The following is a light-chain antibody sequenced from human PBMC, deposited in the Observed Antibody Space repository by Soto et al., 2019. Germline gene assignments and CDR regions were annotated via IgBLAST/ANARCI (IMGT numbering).Light chain of an antibody. Sequence: SVLTQPASVSGSPGQSITISCTGTSSDVGGYNYVSWYQQHPGKAPKLMIYDVTNRPSGVSNRFSGSKSGNTASLTISGLQAEDEADYYCSSYTSSTTPRVFGGGTKLTVL. CDR3: SSYTSSTTPRV. J-gene: IGLJ2*01. V-gene: IGLV2-14*01. CDR2: DVT. CDR1: SSDVGGYNY.